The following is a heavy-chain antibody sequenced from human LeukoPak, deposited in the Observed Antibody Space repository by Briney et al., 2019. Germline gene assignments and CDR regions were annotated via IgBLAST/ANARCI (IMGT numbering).Heavy chain of an antibody. CDR2: ISGSGGNT. Sequence: GGSLRLSCAASGFTFSSYAMHWVRQAPGKGLEWVSHISGSGGNTYHADSVKGRFTISRDNSKNTLYLQMNSLRAEDTAIYYCAKDMLGTVSDYFDDWGQGTLVTVSS. CDR1: GFTFSSYA. J-gene: IGHJ4*02. D-gene: IGHD1-7*01. CDR3: AKDMLGTVSDYFDD. V-gene: IGHV3-23*01.